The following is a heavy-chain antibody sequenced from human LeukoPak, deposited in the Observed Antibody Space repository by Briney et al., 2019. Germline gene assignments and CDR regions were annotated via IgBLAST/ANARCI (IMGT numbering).Heavy chain of an antibody. CDR3: ARGDYYDSSGMFDP. Sequence: PSETLSLTCTVSGGSISSYYWSWIRQPAGKGLEWIGRIYTSGSTNYNPSLKSRVTISVDTSKNQFSLKLSSVTAADTAVYYCARGDYYDSSGMFDPWGQGTLVTVSS. V-gene: IGHV4-4*07. CDR2: IYTSGST. CDR1: GGSISSYY. J-gene: IGHJ5*02. D-gene: IGHD3-22*01.